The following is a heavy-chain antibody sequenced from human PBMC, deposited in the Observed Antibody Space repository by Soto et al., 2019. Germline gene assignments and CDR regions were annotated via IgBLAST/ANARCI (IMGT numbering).Heavy chain of an antibody. D-gene: IGHD7-27*01. V-gene: IGHV4-34*01. J-gene: IGHJ3*02. CDR3: ARDRTGDHSLADSFDI. CDR2: INHSGST. Sequence: SETLSLTCAVYGGSFSGYYWSWIRQPPGKGLEWIGEINHSGSTNYNPSLKSRVTISVDTSKNQFSLKLSIVTAADTAVYYCARDRTGDHSLADSFDIWGQGTMVTVSS. CDR1: GGSFSGYY.